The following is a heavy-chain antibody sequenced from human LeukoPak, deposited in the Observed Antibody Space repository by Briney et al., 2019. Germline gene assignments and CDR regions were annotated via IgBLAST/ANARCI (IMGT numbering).Heavy chain of an antibody. CDR2: IDPSDSYT. Sequence: GESLKISCKGSGYSLTSYWISWVRQMPGKGLEWMGRIDPSDSYTNYSPSFQGHVTISADKSISTAYLQWSSLKASDTAVYYCARHGYYGSGSYYSFDYWGQGTLVTVSS. V-gene: IGHV5-10-1*01. CDR3: ARHGYYGSGSYYSFDY. D-gene: IGHD3-10*01. J-gene: IGHJ4*02. CDR1: GYSLTSYW.